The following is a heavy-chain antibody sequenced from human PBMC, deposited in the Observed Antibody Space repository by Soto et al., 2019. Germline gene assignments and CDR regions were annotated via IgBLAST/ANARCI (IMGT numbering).Heavy chain of an antibody. CDR1: GYTFTNYD. D-gene: IGHD6-13*01. CDR2: MNPNIGNT. CDR3: ARGSKGSSWYAYWFDP. Sequence: QVQLVQSGAEVKKPGASVKVSCKASGYTFTNYDINWVRQATGQGLEWMGWMNPNIGNTGYAQKFQGRVTMTRNTSISTAYMELSSLRSEDTAVYYCARGSKGSSWYAYWFDPWGQGTLVTVSS. J-gene: IGHJ5*02. V-gene: IGHV1-8*01.